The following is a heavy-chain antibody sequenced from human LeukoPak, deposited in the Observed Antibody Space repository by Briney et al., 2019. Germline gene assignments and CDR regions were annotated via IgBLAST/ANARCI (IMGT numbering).Heavy chain of an antibody. D-gene: IGHD3-22*01. V-gene: IGHV4-34*01. J-gene: IGHJ4*02. CDR3: ARGGYYDSSGYYSARIDY. Sequence: PSETLSLTCAVYGGSFSGYYWSWIRQPPGKGLEWIGEINHSGSTNYNPSLKSRVTISVDTSKNQFSLKLSFVTAADTAVYYCARGGYYDSSGYYSARIDYWGQGTLVTVSS. CDR2: INHSGST. CDR1: GGSFSGYY.